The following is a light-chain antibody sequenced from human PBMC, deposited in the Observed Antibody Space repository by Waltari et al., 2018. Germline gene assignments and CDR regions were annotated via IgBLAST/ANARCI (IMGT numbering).Light chain of an antibody. J-gene: IGLJ3*02. V-gene: IGLV2-14*03. CDR3: SSYTSSSSRL. CDR1: SSDVGAYKY. CDR2: DVS. Sequence: QSALTQPASVSGSPGQSITISCTGTSSDVGAYKYVSWYQQHPGKAPKPRIFDVSNRPSGGSTRFSGSKSGNTASLTISGLQAEDEAVYHCSSYTSSSSRLFGGGTKVTVL.